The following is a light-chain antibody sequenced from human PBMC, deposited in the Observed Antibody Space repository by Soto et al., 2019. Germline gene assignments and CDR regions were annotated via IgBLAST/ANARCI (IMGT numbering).Light chain of an antibody. CDR1: QSLTRW. V-gene: IGKV1-5*03. J-gene: IGKJ4*01. Sequence: DIQMTQSPTTLSASVGDRVTLTCRASQSLTRWLAWYQQKPGKAPKLLIHKASSLESGVPSRFSGRGSGTEFTLTISSLQPDDCATYYCQQYNSYPLTFGGGTKVEIK. CDR3: QQYNSYPLT. CDR2: KAS.